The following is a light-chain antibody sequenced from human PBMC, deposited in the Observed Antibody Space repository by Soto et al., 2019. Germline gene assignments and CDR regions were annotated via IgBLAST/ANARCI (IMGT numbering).Light chain of an antibody. CDR2: NDD. CDR3: QVWDTSSAL. J-gene: IGLJ2*01. CDR1: NIGSTN. V-gene: IGLV3-9*01. Sequence: SYELTQPLSVSVALGQTARISCGGDNIGSTNVHRYQQKPGQAPVLVIYNDDNRPSGSPERFSGSNSGSTATLTISSAQAGDEADYYCQVWDTSSALIGGGTQLTVL.